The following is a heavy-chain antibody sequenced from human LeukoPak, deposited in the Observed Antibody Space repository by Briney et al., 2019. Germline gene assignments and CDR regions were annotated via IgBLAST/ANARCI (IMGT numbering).Heavy chain of an antibody. D-gene: IGHD3-22*01. CDR1: GFTFSSYG. V-gene: IGHV3-30*02. Sequence: GGSLRLSCAASGFTFSSYGMHWVRQAPGKGLEWVAFIRYDGSNKYYADSVKGRFTISRDNSKNALYLQMNSLRAEDTAVYYCAKDPTLWDSSVYYPDYWGQGTLVTVSS. CDR3: AKDPTLWDSSVYYPDY. J-gene: IGHJ4*02. CDR2: IRYDGSNK.